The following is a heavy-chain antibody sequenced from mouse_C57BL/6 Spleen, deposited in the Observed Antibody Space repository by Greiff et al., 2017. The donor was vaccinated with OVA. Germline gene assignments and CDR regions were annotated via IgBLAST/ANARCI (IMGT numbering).Heavy chain of an antibody. Sequence: QVQLKQPGAELVKPGASVKLSCKASGYTFTSYWMHWVKQRPGRGLEWIGRIDPNSGGTKYNEKFKSKATLTVDKPSSTAYMQLSSLTSEDSAVYYCASWITTVVAHFDYWGQGTTLTVSS. D-gene: IGHD1-1*01. J-gene: IGHJ2*01. CDR1: GYTFTSYW. CDR3: ASWITTVVAHFDY. CDR2: IDPNSGGT. V-gene: IGHV1-72*01.